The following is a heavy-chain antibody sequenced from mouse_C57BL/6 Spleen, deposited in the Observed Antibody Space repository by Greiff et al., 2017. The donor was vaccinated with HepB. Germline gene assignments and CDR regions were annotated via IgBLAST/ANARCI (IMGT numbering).Heavy chain of an antibody. CDR3: ARRGYDYDGAWFAY. D-gene: IGHD2-4*01. Sequence: VQLQQSGPELVKPGASVKLSCKASGYTFTSYDINWVKQRPGQGLEWIGWIYPRDGSTKYNEKFKGKATLTVDTSSSTAYMELHSLAAEDSAVYFCARRGYDYDGAWFAYWGQGTLVTVSP. V-gene: IGHV1-85*01. CDR1: GYTFTSYD. CDR2: IYPRDGST. J-gene: IGHJ3*01.